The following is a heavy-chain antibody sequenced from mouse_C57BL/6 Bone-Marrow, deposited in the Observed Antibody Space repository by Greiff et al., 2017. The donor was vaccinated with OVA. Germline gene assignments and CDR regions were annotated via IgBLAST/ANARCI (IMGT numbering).Heavy chain of an antibody. CDR1: GYTFTSYW. J-gene: IGHJ2*01. CDR2: IYPGNSDT. Sequence: VQLQQSGTVLARPGASVKMSCKTSGYTFTSYWMHWVKQRPGQGLEWIGAIYPGNSDTSYNQKFKGKAKLTAVTSASTAYMELSSLTNEDSAVYYCTRSIYYYGSSPYYFDYWGQGTTLTVSS. CDR3: TRSIYYYGSSPYYFDY. D-gene: IGHD1-1*01. V-gene: IGHV1-5*01.